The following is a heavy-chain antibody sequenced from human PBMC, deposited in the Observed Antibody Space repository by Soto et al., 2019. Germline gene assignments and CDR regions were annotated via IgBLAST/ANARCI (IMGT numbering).Heavy chain of an antibody. Sequence: GGSLRLSCAASGFTFSSYGMHWVRQAPGKGLEWVSAISYGGGNKYYADSVKGRFTISRDNSKNTLYLQMNSLRAEDTAVYYCAKEGGITIFGVVIFDYGMDVWGQGTTVTVSS. D-gene: IGHD3-3*01. CDR3: AKEGGITIFGVVIFDYGMDV. CDR1: GFTFSSYG. J-gene: IGHJ6*02. V-gene: IGHV3-30*18. CDR2: ISYGGGNK.